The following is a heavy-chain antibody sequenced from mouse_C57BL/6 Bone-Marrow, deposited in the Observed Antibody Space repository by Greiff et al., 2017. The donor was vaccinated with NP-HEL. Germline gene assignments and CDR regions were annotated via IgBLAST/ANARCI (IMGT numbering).Heavy chain of an antibody. Sequence: QVQLQQPGTELVKPGASVKLSCKASGYTFTSYWMHWVKQRPGQGLEWIGNINPSNGGTNYNEKFKSKATLTVDKSSSTAYMQLSSLPSEYSAVYYCARGDYYGSSYGNFDYWGQGTTLTVSS. V-gene: IGHV1-53*01. CDR2: INPSNGGT. D-gene: IGHD1-1*01. J-gene: IGHJ2*01. CDR1: GYTFTSYW. CDR3: ARGDYYGSSYGNFDY.